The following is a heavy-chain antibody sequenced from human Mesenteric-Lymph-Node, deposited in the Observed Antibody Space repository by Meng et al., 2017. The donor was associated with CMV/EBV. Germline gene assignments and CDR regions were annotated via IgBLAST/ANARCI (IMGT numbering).Heavy chain of an antibody. CDR1: GGSISSYY. Sequence: SETLSLTCTVSGGSISSYYWSWIRQPPGKGLEWIGYIYYSGSTNYNPSLKSRVTISVDTSKNQFSLKLSSVTAADTAVYFCATFCSTTYCSTYFDYWGEGTLVTVSS. D-gene: IGHD2-2*01. J-gene: IGHJ4*02. CDR2: IYYSGST. CDR3: ATFCSTTYCSTYFDY. V-gene: IGHV4-59*01.